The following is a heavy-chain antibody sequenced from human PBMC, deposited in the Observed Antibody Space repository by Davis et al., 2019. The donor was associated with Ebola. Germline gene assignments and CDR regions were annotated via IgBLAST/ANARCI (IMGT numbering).Heavy chain of an antibody. D-gene: IGHD2-2*01. CDR1: GCTFSSYA. CDR3: ATASCSSTSCPYDAFDI. J-gene: IGHJ3*02. CDR2: IIPILGIA. Sequence: SVKVSCKASGCTFSSYAISWVRQAPGQGLEWMGRIIPILGIANYAQKFQGRVTMTEDTSTDTAYMELSSLRSEDTAVYYCATASCSSTSCPYDAFDIWGQGTMVTVSS. V-gene: IGHV1-69*04.